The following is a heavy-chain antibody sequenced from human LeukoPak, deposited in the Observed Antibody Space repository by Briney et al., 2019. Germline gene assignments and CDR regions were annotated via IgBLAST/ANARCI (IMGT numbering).Heavy chain of an antibody. Sequence: APVKVSCKASGYTFNSSYMHWVRQAPGQGLEWMGWISAYNGNTNYAQKLQGRVTMTTDTSTSTAYMELRSLRSDDTAVYYCARDTFGGVIDLDYWGQGTLVTVSS. J-gene: IGHJ4*02. D-gene: IGHD3-16*02. CDR3: ARDTFGGVIDLDY. V-gene: IGHV1-18*04. CDR2: ISAYNGNT. CDR1: GYTFNSSY.